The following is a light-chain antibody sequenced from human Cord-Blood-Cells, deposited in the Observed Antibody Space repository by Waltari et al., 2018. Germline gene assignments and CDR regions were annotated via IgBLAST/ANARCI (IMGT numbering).Light chain of an antibody. V-gene: IGKV1-39*01. J-gene: IGKJ1*01. CDR2: AAS. Sequence: DIQMTQSPPSLSASVEDRVTTTCRASQSISSYLNWYQQKPGKAPKLLIYAASSLQSGVPSRFSGSGSGTDFTLTISSLQPEDFATYYCQQSYSTRWTFGQGTKVEIK. CDR1: QSISSY. CDR3: QQSYSTRWT.